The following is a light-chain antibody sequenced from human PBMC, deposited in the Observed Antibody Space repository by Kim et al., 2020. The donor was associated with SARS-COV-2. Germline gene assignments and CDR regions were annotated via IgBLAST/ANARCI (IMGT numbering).Light chain of an antibody. CDR3: YSTDSSGVV. J-gene: IGLJ2*01. Sequence: SYELTQPPSVSVSSGQTARITCSGDALPKKYAYWYQQKSGQAPVLVIYEDSKRPSGIPERFSGSSSGTMATLTISGAQVEDEADYYCYSTDSSGVVFGGGTQLTVL. CDR1: ALPKKY. V-gene: IGLV3-10*01. CDR2: EDS.